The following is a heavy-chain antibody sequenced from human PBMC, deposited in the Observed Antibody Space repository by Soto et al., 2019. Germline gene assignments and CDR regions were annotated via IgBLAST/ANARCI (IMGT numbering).Heavy chain of an antibody. Sequence: SETLSLTCAVYGGSFSGYYWSWIRQPPGKGLEWIGEINHSGSTNYNPSLKSRVTISVDTSKNQFSLKLSSVTAADTAVYYCARTVTYYYGMDVWGQGXTVTVYS. V-gene: IGHV4-34*01. CDR2: INHSGST. D-gene: IGHD4-4*01. CDR1: GGSFSGYY. CDR3: ARTVTYYYGMDV. J-gene: IGHJ6*02.